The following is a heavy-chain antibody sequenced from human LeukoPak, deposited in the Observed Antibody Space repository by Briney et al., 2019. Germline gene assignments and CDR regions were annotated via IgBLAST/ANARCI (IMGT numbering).Heavy chain of an antibody. V-gene: IGHV4-34*01. D-gene: IGHD3-10*01. Sequence: PSETLSLTCGVSGGSFSGFFWTWIRQSPGRVLEWIGEIKRRGTTYYNPSLESRLAISLDTSRNQFFLNLTSVTAAATAVYFCAGAATPFFPGSGTHPWGQGALVTVSS. J-gene: IGHJ5*02. CDR2: IKRRGTT. CDR3: AGAATPFFPGSGTHP. CDR1: GGSFSGFF.